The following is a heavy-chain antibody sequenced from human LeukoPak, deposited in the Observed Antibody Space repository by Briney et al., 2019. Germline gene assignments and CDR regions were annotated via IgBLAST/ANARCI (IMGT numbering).Heavy chain of an antibody. D-gene: IGHD1-26*01. CDR3: ARTIKSGNYYWFDP. CDR1: GGSISSGF. Sequence: SETLSLTCTVSGGSISSGFWSWIRQPPGKGLEWIGYIYYSGSTNYNPSLKSRVTISIDTSKSQFSLKVTSVTAADTAVYYCARTIKSGNYYWFDPWGQGTLVTVSS. V-gene: IGHV4-59*01. CDR2: IYYSGST. J-gene: IGHJ5*02.